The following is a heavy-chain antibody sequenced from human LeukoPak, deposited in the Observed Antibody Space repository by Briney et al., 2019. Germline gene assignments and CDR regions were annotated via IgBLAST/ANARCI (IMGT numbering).Heavy chain of an antibody. J-gene: IGHJ5*02. CDR2: MSPNTGDA. CDR1: VYNFAAYY. V-gene: IGHV1-2*02. Sequence: GASVKVSCTASVYNFAAYYFHWVRQAPGQGLEWMGWMSPNTGDANYAHNFRGRVAMTRDPSITTAYLDLTSLGSGDTAIYYCARAIYGDSLDLWGQGTLVSVAS. D-gene: IGHD2-21*02. CDR3: ARAIYGDSLDL.